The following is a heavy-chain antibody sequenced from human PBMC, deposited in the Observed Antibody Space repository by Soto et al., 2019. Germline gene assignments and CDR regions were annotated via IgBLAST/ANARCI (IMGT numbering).Heavy chain of an antibody. V-gene: IGHV1-69*13. D-gene: IGHD3-22*01. CDR1: GDSFINYG. J-gene: IGHJ4*02. Sequence: GASVKVSCKASGDSFINYGISWVRQAPGQGLEWMGGIIPIFGTANYAQKFQGRVTITADESTSTAYMELSSLRSEDTAVYYCARENYYDSSGYHGPFDYWGQGTLVTVSS. CDR2: IIPIFGTA. CDR3: ARENYYDSSGYHGPFDY.